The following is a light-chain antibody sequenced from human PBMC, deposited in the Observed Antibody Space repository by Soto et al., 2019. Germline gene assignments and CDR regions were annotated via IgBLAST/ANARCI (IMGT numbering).Light chain of an antibody. Sequence: DIQMTQSPSSLSASVGDRVTISCQASQDIGSRLAWYQQKPGKAPKILIYAAASLHSGAPSRFSATFSGTDFTLTINGLQPEDLATYFCQQGNSFPLTFGPGTTVDL. CDR3: QQGNSFPLT. V-gene: IGKV1-12*02. CDR2: AAA. J-gene: IGKJ3*01. CDR1: QDIGSR.